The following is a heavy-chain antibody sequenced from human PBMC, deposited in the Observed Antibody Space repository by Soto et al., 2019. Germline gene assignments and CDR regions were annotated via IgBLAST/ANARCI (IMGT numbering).Heavy chain of an antibody. D-gene: IGHD6-13*01. Sequence: SVEVSCEASGGTFSSYAISWVRQATGQGLEWMGGIIPIFGTANYAQKFQGRVTITADESTSTAYMELSSLRSEDTAVYYCARESSSWYPGYYYYGMDVWGQGTTVTVSS. CDR2: IIPIFGTA. CDR1: GGTFSSYA. CDR3: ARESSSWYPGYYYYGMDV. J-gene: IGHJ6*02. V-gene: IGHV1-69*01.